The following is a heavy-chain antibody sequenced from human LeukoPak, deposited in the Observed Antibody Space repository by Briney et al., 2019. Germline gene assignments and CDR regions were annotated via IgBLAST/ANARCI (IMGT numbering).Heavy chain of an antibody. CDR2: ISAYNGNT. CDR3: ARDVVVPAAIPTFFGVEP. CDR1: GYTFTSYG. D-gene: IGHD2-2*02. Sequence: ASVKVSCKASGYTFTSYGISWVRQAPGQGLEWMGWISAYNGNTNYAQKLQGRVTMTTDTSTSTAYMELRSLRSDDTAAYYCARDVVVPAAIPTFFGVEPWGQGTLVTVSS. V-gene: IGHV1-18*01. J-gene: IGHJ5*02.